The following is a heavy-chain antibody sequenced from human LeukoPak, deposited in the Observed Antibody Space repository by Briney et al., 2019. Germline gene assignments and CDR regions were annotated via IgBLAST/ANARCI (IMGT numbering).Heavy chain of an antibody. CDR1: GFTFSNAW. J-gene: IGHJ4*02. Sequence: SGGSLRLSCAASGFTFSNAWMSWVRQAPGKGLEWVSSISSSSSYIYYADSVKGRFTISRDNAKNSLYLQMNSLRAEDTAVYYCARDSGGSSPFDYWGQGTLVTVSS. D-gene: IGHD2-15*01. V-gene: IGHV3-21*01. CDR3: ARDSGGSSPFDY. CDR2: ISSSSSYI.